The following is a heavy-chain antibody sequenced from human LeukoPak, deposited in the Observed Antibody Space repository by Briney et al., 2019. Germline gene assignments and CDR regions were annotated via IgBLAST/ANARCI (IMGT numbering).Heavy chain of an antibody. J-gene: IGHJ5*02. Sequence: SETLSLTCTVSGGSISSYYWSWIRQPAGKGLEWIGRIYTSGSTNYNPSLKSRVTMSVDTSKNQFSLKLSSVTAADTAVYYCARDHSSSWYLALRFNANWFDPWGQGTLVTVSS. CDR3: ARDHSSSWYLALRFNANWFDP. CDR1: GGSISSYY. D-gene: IGHD6-13*01. CDR2: IYTSGST. V-gene: IGHV4-4*07.